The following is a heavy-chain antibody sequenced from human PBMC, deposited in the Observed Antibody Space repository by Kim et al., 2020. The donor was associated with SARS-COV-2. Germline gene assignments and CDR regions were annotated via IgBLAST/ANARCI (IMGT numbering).Heavy chain of an antibody. CDR1: GYTFTTYG. V-gene: IGHV1-18*01. CDR2: ISTDSGYT. CDR3: ARDRDYHFDV. Sequence: ASVKVSCKTSGYTFTTYGLSWVRQAPGQGLEWMGWISTDSGYTKYAQKFQDRVTLTKDTSTSTAYMELRSLISDDTAVYFCARDRDYHFDVWGQGTLVTV. J-gene: IGHJ4*02. D-gene: IGHD5-12*01.